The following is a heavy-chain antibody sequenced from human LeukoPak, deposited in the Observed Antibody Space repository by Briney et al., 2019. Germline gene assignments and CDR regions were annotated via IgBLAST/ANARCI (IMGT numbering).Heavy chain of an antibody. D-gene: IGHD3-22*01. Sequence: PGGSLRLSCAASGFTFSSYEMNWVRQAPGKGLEWVSYISSGASSTSYADSVKGRFTISRDSSKNTLYLQMNSLRAEDTAVYYCARRAGDYSHPYDYWGQGTLVTVSS. CDR2: ISSGASST. CDR1: GFTFSSYE. J-gene: IGHJ4*02. V-gene: IGHV3-48*03. CDR3: ARRAGDYSHPYDY.